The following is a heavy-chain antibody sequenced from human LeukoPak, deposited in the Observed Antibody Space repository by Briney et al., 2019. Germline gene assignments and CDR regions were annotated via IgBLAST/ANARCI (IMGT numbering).Heavy chain of an antibody. CDR1: GGSISNFY. Sequence: SETLSLTRTVSGGSISNFYWSWIRQSLGKGLEWIGDIHYRGSTNYNPSLKSRVTISVATSKSQFSLKLSSVTAADTAIYYCARARDITVAGTWGDNWFDPWGQGTLVTVSS. D-gene: IGHD6-19*01. J-gene: IGHJ5*02. CDR2: IHYRGST. V-gene: IGHV4-59*01. CDR3: ARARDITVAGTWGDNWFDP.